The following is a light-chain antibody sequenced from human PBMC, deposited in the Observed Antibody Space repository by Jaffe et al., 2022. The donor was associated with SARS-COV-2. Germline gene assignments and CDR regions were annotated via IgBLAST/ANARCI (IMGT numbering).Light chain of an antibody. Sequence: EIVMTQSPATLSVSPGERATLSCRASQSVQNNLAWYQQKPGQAPRLLIYGASARATGIPARFSGSESGTEFTLTISSLQSEDFAVYYCQQYHNWPLTFGQGTRLEIK. CDR1: QSVQNN. CDR3: QQYHNWPLT. V-gene: IGKV3-15*01. CDR2: GAS. J-gene: IGKJ5*01.